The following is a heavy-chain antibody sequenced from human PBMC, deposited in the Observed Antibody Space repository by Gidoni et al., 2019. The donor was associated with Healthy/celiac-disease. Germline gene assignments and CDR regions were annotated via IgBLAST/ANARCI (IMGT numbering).Heavy chain of an antibody. J-gene: IGHJ6*02. Sequence: QVQLQQWGAGLLKPSETLSLTCAVYGGSFSGYYWSGIRQPPGKGLEWIGEINHSGSTNYNPSLKSRVTISVDTSKNQFSLKLSSVTAADTAVYYCARVSLFYYYYGMDVWGQGTTVTVSS. V-gene: IGHV4-34*01. D-gene: IGHD2-21*01. CDR3: ARVSLFYYYYGMDV. CDR2: INHSGST. CDR1: GGSFSGYY.